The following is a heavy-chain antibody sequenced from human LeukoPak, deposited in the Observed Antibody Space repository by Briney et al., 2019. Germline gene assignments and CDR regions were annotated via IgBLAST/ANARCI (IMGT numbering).Heavy chain of an antibody. D-gene: IGHD4-17*01. CDR2: ISYDGHNK. CDR1: GFTFSTYA. CDR3: ARDFNGDYAPDDY. J-gene: IGHJ4*02. V-gene: IGHV3-30-3*01. Sequence: GGSLRLSCAASGFTFSTYAMHWVRQAPGKGLEWVTLISYDGHNKYYADSVKGRFTISRDNSKNTLYLQMNSLRAEDTAVYYCARDFNGDYAPDDYWGRGTLVTVSS.